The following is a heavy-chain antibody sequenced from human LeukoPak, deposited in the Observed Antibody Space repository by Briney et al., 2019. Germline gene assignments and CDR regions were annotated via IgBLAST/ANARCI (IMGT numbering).Heavy chain of an antibody. D-gene: IGHD3-10*01. V-gene: IGHV4-39*07. Sequence: SETLSLTCTVSGGSISSSGYYWGWVRQPPGKGLEWVASIFYSGTTYYNPSLKSRVIISVDTSKNQLSLKLSSVTAADTAVYYCARGRIAMVRGVLYYYYYGMDVWGKGTTVTVSS. CDR1: GGSISSSGYY. CDR2: IFYSGTT. CDR3: ARGRIAMVRGVLYYYYYGMDV. J-gene: IGHJ6*04.